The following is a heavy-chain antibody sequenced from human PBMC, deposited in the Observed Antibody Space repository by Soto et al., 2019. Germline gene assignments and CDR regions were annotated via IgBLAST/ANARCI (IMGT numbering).Heavy chain of an antibody. J-gene: IGHJ5*02. Sequence: PSETLSLTCTVSGDSFSPNYWSWLRQFPGKGLEWVGNIYYGGTTSYNPSLKSRVTISLETSKNQFSLRLTSVTAADTAVYYCARLGNYYQSRDPWGPGTLVTGSS. CDR1: GDSFSPNY. D-gene: IGHD3-10*01. CDR2: IYYGGTT. V-gene: IGHV4-59*08. CDR3: ARLGNYYQSRDP.